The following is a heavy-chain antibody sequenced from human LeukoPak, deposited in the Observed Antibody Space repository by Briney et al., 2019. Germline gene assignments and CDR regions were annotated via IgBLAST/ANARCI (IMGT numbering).Heavy chain of an antibody. Sequence: SETLSLTCTVSGCSISSYYWSWIRQPPGKGLEWIGYIYYSGSTNYNPSLKSRVTISVDTSKNQFSLKLSSVTAADTAVYYCARLTNWFDPWGQGTLVTVSS. J-gene: IGHJ5*02. V-gene: IGHV4-59*08. CDR2: IYYSGST. CDR3: ARLTNWFDP. CDR1: GCSISSYY.